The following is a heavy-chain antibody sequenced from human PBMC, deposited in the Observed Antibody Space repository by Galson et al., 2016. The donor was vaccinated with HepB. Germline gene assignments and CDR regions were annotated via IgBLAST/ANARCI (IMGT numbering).Heavy chain of an antibody. V-gene: IGHV3-21*01. CDR2: ISSSSTYI. J-gene: IGHJ3*02. CDR3: ARESSGYDYDFDI. CDR1: GFTFSRYT. D-gene: IGHD5-12*01. Sequence: SLRLSCAASGFTFSRYTMNWVRRAPGKGLEWVSSISSSSTYIHYTDSMKGRFTISRDNAKKSLYLQMSSLRAEDTAVYYCARESSGYDYDFDIWGQGTMVTVSS.